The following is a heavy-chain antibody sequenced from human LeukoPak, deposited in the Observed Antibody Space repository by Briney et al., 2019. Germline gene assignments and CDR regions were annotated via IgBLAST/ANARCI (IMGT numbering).Heavy chain of an antibody. CDR2: IYYSGSA. Sequence: SETLSLTCAVSGYSISSSNWWGWFRQPPGKGLEWIGYIYYSGSAYYNTSLNSRVTISVDTSKNQFSLKLSSVTAADTAVYYCARGIRRHYYGSGSYYNTGRRIGDYFDYWGQGTLVTVSS. J-gene: IGHJ4*02. CDR1: GYSISSSNW. D-gene: IGHD3-10*01. V-gene: IGHV4-28*01. CDR3: ARGIRRHYYGSGSYYNTGRRIGDYFDY.